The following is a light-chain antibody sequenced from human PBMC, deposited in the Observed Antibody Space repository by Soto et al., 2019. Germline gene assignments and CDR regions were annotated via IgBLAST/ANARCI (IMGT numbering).Light chain of an antibody. CDR2: RTD. Sequence: QSVLTQPPSVSGTPGQRVTISCSGSSSNVGRDYVYWYQQFPGKAPKLLISRTDQRPSGVPDRVSGSKSGTSASLAISGLRSGDEADYYCLAWDASLNAWVFGGGTKLTVL. V-gene: IGLV1-47*01. CDR1: SSNVGRDY. CDR3: LAWDASLNAWV. J-gene: IGLJ3*02.